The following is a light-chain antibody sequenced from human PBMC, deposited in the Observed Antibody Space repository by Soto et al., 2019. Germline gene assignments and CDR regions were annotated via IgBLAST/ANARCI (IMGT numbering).Light chain of an antibody. V-gene: IGLV2-14*01. CDR1: SSDVGGHNY. J-gene: IGLJ1*01. Sequence: QSALTQPASVSGSPGQSITVSCTGTSSDVGGHNYVSWFQQHPGQAPELLIYEATTRPSGVSTRFSGSKSGNTASLTISGLQAEDEADYHCSSYSSSGTLFVFGTGTKVTVL. CDR3: SSYSSSGTLFV. CDR2: EAT.